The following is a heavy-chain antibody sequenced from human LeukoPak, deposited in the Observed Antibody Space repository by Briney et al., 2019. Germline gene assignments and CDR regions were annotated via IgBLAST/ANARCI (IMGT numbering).Heavy chain of an antibody. V-gene: IGHV3-64*01. CDR3: ARDRGTLPGYFDY. Sequence: GGSLRLSCAASGFTFSNYAMHWFRQAPGKGLEYVSTISSNGGSTYYANSVKGRFTISRDNSKKTLYLQMGSLRAEDMAVYYCARDRGTLPGYFDYWGQGTLVTVSS. D-gene: IGHD1-7*01. J-gene: IGHJ4*02. CDR1: GFTFSNYA. CDR2: ISSNGGST.